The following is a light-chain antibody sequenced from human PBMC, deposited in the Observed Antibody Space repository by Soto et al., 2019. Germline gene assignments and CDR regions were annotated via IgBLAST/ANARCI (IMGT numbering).Light chain of an antibody. Sequence: EIVLTHSPGTLSLSPGERATLSCRASQSVSSYSLAWYQKKPGQAPRLLIYGASSRAAGIPDRFSGSGSGTYFTLTIGGVEPEDFAVYYCQQYGSSLTWTVGHGTQVDIK. V-gene: IGKV3-20*01. CDR3: QQYGSSLTWT. CDR2: GAS. J-gene: IGKJ1*01. CDR1: QSVSSYS.